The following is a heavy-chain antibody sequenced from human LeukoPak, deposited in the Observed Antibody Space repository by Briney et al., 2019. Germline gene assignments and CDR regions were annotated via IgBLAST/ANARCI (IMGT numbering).Heavy chain of an antibody. D-gene: IGHD1-26*01. CDR1: GGTFSNYS. CDR2: IIPLFGTA. CDR3: ARTVGGYYFYYMDV. V-gene: IGHV1-69*13. Sequence: SVKVSCKASGGTFSNYSISWVRQAPGQGLEWMGGIIPLFGTANYAKKFQGRVTITADDSTSTAYMDMSILRSEDTAVYYCARTVGGYYFYYMDVWGKGTTVTISS. J-gene: IGHJ6*03.